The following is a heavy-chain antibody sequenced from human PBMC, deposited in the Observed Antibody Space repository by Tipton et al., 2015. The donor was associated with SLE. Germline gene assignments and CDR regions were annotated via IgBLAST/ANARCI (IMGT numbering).Heavy chain of an antibody. D-gene: IGHD2-15*01. J-gene: IGHJ6*02. V-gene: IGHV4-34*01. Sequence: TLSLTCAVYGGSFSGYYWSWIRQPPGKGLEWIGEIDHSGSTNYNPSLESRVTISRDTSRNQFSVKLTSVTASDTAVYFCTRVVAVAATHYYAMDVWGQGTTVTVSS. CDR2: IDHSGST. CDR3: TRVVAVAATHYYAMDV. CDR1: GGSFSGYY.